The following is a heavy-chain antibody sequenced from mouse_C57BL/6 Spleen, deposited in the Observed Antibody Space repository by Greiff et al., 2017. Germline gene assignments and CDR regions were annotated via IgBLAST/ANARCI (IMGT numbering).Heavy chain of an antibody. V-gene: IGHV1-42*01. CDR1: GYSFTGYY. J-gene: IGHJ4*01. CDR2: INPSTGGT. CDR3: ARTRNGAMDY. Sequence: VQLQHSGPELVKPGASVKISCKASGYSFTGYYMNWVKQSPEKSLEWIGEINPSTGGTSYKQPFKAKATLSGDKSSSTAYMQRKSLTSEDTAVFDCARTRNGAMDYWGQGTSVTVSS. D-gene: IGHD1-2*01.